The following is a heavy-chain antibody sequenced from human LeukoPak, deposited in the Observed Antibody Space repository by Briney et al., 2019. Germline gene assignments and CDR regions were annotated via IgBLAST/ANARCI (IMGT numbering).Heavy chain of an antibody. CDR2: INHSGST. J-gene: IGHJ5*02. V-gene: IGHV4-34*01. CDR3: ARVEEGYCSGGSCYDNWFDP. Sequence: SETLSLTCAVYGGSFSGYYWSWIRQPPGKGLEWIGEINHSGSTNYNPSLKSRVTISVDTSKNQFSLRLSSVTAADTAVYYCARVEEGYCSGGSCYDNWFDPWGQGTLVTVSS. CDR1: GGSFSGYY. D-gene: IGHD2-15*01.